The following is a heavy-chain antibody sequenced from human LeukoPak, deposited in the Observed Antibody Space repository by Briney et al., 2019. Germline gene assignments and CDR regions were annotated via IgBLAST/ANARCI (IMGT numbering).Heavy chain of an antibody. CDR3: ARDRAGGGYQPYYFDY. D-gene: IGHD2-2*01. V-gene: IGHV4-31*02. Sequence: GXXXXWVRXHPXXGLEXXXXIYYSGSTYYNPSLESRVTISVDTSKNQFSLKLSSVTAADTAVYYCARDRAGGGYQPYYFDYWGQGTLVTVSS. CDR1: GXX. J-gene: IGHJ4*02. CDR2: IYYSGST.